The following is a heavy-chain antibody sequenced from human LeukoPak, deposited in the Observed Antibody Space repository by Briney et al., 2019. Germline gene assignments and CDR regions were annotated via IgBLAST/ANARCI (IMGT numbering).Heavy chain of an antibody. V-gene: IGHV4-39*02. CDR1: GDSINSSSYY. J-gene: IGHJ6*02. Sequence: SETLSLTCTVSGDSINSSSYYWHWICQPPGKGLEWIGNIYYSGSTYYNPSLKSRVTISVDTSKNQFSLNLSSMTAADTAVYFCARDFYYYGMDVWGQGTTVTVSS. CDR2: IYYSGST. CDR3: ARDFYYYGMDV.